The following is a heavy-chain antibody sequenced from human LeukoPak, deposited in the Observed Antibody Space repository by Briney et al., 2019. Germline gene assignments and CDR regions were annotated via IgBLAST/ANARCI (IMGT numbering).Heavy chain of an antibody. J-gene: IGHJ5*02. CDR1: GGSLSSGDYY. CDR2: IYYSGST. CDR3: ARGYDSRLGHWFDP. D-gene: IGHD3-22*01. Sequence: PSETLSLTCTVSGGSLSSGDYYWSWIRQPPGKGLEWIGLIYYSGSTYYNPSLKSRVTISVDTSKNQFSLKLSSVTAADTAVYYCARGYDSRLGHWFDPWGQGTLVTVSS. V-gene: IGHV4-30-4*08.